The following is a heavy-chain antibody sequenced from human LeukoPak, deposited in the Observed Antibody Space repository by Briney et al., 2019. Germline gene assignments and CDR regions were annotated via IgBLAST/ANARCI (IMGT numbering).Heavy chain of an antibody. D-gene: IGHD6-13*01. CDR3: AKEFFDSQQLVPYFDY. V-gene: IGHV3-21*04. CDR1: GFTFSSYS. J-gene: IGHJ4*02. CDR2: ISSSSSYI. Sequence: SGGSLRLSCAASGFTFSSYSMNWVRQAPGKGLEWVSSISSSSSYIYYADSVKGRFTISRDKSKNTLYLQMNSLRAEDTAIYYCAKEFFDSQQLVPYFDYWGQGTLVTVSS.